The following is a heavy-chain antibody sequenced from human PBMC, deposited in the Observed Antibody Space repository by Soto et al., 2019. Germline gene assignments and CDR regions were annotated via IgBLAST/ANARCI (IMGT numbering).Heavy chain of an antibody. CDR3: ARDRTIAAAGPNWFDP. Sequence: ASVKVSCKASGYTFTSYGISWVRQAPGQGLEWMGWISAYNGNTNYAQKLQGRVTMTTDTSTSTAYMELRSLRSDDTAVYYCARDRTIAAAGPNWFDPCGQGTLVTVSS. D-gene: IGHD6-13*01. CDR1: GYTFTSYG. V-gene: IGHV1-18*01. CDR2: ISAYNGNT. J-gene: IGHJ5*02.